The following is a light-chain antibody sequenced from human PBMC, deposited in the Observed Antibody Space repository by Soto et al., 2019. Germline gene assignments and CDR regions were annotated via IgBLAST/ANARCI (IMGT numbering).Light chain of an antibody. Sequence: DIQMTQSPSTLSASVGARVTITCRASQSISSWLAWYQQKPGKAPKLLIYDASNLESGVPSRFSGSGSGTEFTLTISTLQPDDFATYYCQQYSSYWTFGQGTKVDI. V-gene: IGKV1-5*01. CDR2: DAS. J-gene: IGKJ1*01. CDR1: QSISSW. CDR3: QQYSSYWT.